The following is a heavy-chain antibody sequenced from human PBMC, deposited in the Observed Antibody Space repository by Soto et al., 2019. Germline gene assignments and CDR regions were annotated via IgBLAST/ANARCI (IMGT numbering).Heavy chain of an antibody. CDR2: IKEDGSDK. J-gene: IGHJ4*02. D-gene: IGHD2-15*01. CDR3: ARDLGYCSGGTCYSVFDY. V-gene: IGHV3-7*01. CDR1: GFTFSSYA. Sequence: EVQLLESGGGLVQPGGSLRLSCAASGFTFSSYAMSWVRQAPGKGLEWVATIKEDGSDKYYVDSVKGRFTVSRDNAKNSLYLQMNSLTAEDTAVYYCARDLGYCSGGTCYSVFDYWGRGTLVTVSS.